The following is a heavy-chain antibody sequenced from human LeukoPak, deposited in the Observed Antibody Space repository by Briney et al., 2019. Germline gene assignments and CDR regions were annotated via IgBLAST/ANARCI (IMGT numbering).Heavy chain of an antibody. CDR3: AXXXXATFRYYFDY. Sequence: GGSLRLSCAASGFTFSSYAMSWVRQAPGKGLEWVSAISGSGGSTYYADSVKGRFTISRDNSKNTLYLQMNSLRAEDTAVYYCAXXXXATFRYYFDYWGQGTLVTVSS. CDR1: GFTFSSYA. D-gene: IGHD5-12*01. V-gene: IGHV3-23*01. CDR2: ISGSGGST. J-gene: IGHJ4*02.